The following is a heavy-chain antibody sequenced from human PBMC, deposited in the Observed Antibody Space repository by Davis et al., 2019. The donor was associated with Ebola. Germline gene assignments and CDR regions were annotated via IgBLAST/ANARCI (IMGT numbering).Heavy chain of an antibody. D-gene: IGHD2-2*01. CDR3: ARPVIQAAFNAFDI. CDR2: IYPGDSDT. J-gene: IGHJ3*02. Sequence: GESLKISCKGSGYSFATYWIGWVRQMSGKGLEWMGIIYPGDSDTRYSPSFQGQVTISADKSTSTAYLQWSSLKASDTATYYCARPVIQAAFNAFDIWGQGTMVTVSS. CDR1: GYSFATYW. V-gene: IGHV5-51*01.